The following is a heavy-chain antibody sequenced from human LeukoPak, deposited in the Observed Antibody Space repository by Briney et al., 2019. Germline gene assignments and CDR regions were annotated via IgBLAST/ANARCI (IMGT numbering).Heavy chain of an antibody. Sequence: PGGSLRLSCAASGFTFSSYGMHWVRQAPGKGLEWVAVISYDGSNKYYADSVKGRFTISRDNSKNTLYLQMNSVRAEDTAVYYCAKVQVGYYDSSGSMDYWGQGTLVTVSS. CDR3: AKVQVGYYDSSGSMDY. CDR2: ISYDGSNK. D-gene: IGHD3-22*01. V-gene: IGHV3-30*18. J-gene: IGHJ4*02. CDR1: GFTFSSYG.